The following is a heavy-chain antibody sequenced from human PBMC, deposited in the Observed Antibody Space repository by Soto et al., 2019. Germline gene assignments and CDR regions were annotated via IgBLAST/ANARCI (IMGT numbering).Heavy chain of an antibody. CDR2: IYYSGST. D-gene: IGHD6-19*01. Sequence: SETLSLTCTVSGGSISSYYWSWIRQPPGKGLEWIGYIYYSGSTNYNPSLKSRVTISVDTSKNQFSLKLSSVTAADTAVYYCARAGDSSGWYKAFDIWGQGTMVTVSS. CDR1: GGSISSYY. J-gene: IGHJ3*02. V-gene: IGHV4-59*01. CDR3: ARAGDSSGWYKAFDI.